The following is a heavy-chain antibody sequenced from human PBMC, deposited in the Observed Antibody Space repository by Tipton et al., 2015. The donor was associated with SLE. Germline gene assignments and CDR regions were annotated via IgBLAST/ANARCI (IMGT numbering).Heavy chain of an antibody. D-gene: IGHD7-27*01. V-gene: IGHV3-23*01. CDR2: VSGSGRST. CDR1: GFTFGSHA. CDR3: ASELGQWAFDI. J-gene: IGHJ3*02. Sequence: SLRLSCAASGFTFGSHAMSWVRQAPGKGLEWVSVVSGSGRSTYYADSVKGRFTISRDNSKNTLYLQMNSLRAEDTAVYYCASELGQWAFDIWGQGTMVTVSS.